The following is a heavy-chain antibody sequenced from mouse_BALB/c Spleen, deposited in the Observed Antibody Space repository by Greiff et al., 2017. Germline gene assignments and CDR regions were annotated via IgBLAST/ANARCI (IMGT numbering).Heavy chain of an antibody. CDR1: GYTFTSYY. Sequence: VQLQQPGAELVKPGASVKLSCKASGYTFTSYYMYWVKQRPGQGLEWIGGINPSNGGTNFNEKFKSKATLTVDKSSSTAYMQLSSLTSEDSAVYYCTRSDGNYALWYFDVWGAGTTVTVSS. J-gene: IGHJ1*01. CDR3: TRSDGNYALWYFDV. D-gene: IGHD2-1*01. CDR2: INPSNGGT. V-gene: IGHV1S81*02.